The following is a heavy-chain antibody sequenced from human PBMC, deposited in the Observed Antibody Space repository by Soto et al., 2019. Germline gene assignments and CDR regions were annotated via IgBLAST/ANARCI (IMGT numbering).Heavy chain of an antibody. V-gene: IGHV3-30-3*01. CDR2: ISYDGSNK. Sequence: PGGSLRLSCAASGFTFSSYAMHWVLQAPGKGLEWVAVISYDGSNKYYADSVKGRFTISRDNSKNTLYLQMNSLRAEDTAVYYCARGEDYYYDSSGSGGMDVWGQGTTVTVS. J-gene: IGHJ6*02. CDR3: ARGEDYYYDSSGSGGMDV. CDR1: GFTFSSYA. D-gene: IGHD3-22*01.